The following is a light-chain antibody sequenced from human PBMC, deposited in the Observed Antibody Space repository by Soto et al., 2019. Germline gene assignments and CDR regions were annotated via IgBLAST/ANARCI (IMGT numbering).Light chain of an antibody. CDR1: TSDVGGYNY. CDR3: SSYAGSGTDNYV. J-gene: IGLJ1*01. Sequence: QSALTQPPSASGSPGQSVTISCTGTTSDVGGYNYVSWYQQHPGKAPKLLVYDVDKRPSGVPDRFSGSKSGNTASLTVSGLQAEDEADYYCSSYAGSGTDNYVFGSGTKLTVL. CDR2: DVD. V-gene: IGLV2-8*01.